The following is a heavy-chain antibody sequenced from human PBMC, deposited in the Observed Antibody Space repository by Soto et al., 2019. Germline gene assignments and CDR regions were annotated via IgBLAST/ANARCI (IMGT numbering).Heavy chain of an antibody. J-gene: IGHJ6*03. D-gene: IGHD3-10*01. CDR2: ILSNDGK. CDR1: GFSLNNARVG. CDR3: ARMLAVNYYYYSMDV. Sequence: QVTLKESGPVLVSPTETLTLTCTVSGFSLNNARVGVSWIRQPPGKALEWLAHILSNDGKSYSTSLKTRLSISKDTSKSQVVLTMTNMDPVDTATYYCARMLAVNYYYYSMDVWGKGTTVTVSS. V-gene: IGHV2-26*01.